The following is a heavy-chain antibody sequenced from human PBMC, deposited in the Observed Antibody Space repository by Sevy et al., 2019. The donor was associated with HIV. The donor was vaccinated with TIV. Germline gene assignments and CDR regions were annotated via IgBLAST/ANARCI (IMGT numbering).Heavy chain of an antibody. Sequence: SETLSLTCTVSGGSVSSGNSYWSWIRQPPGKGLDWIGYISYIGSTNYNPSLKSRVTISVDTSKNQLSLRLSSLTAADTAIYYCVRDRIAAAGGYFDYWGQGTLVTVSS. CDR2: ISYIGST. J-gene: IGHJ4*02. D-gene: IGHD6-13*01. V-gene: IGHV4-61*01. CDR3: VRDRIAAAGGYFDY. CDR1: GGSVSSGNSY.